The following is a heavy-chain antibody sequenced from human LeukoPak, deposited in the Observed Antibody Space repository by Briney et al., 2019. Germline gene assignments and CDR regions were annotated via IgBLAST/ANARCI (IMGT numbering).Heavy chain of an antibody. CDR2: INHSGST. V-gene: IGHV4-34*01. Sequence: SETLSLTCAVYGGSFSGYYWSWIRQPPGKGLEWIGEINHSGSTNYNPSLKSRVTISVDTSKNQFSLKLSSVTAADTAVYYCARDRSVVVITSNLDYYYMDVWGKGTTVTVSS. CDR1: GGSFSGYY. J-gene: IGHJ6*03. D-gene: IGHD3-22*01. CDR3: ARDRSVVVITSNLDYYYMDV.